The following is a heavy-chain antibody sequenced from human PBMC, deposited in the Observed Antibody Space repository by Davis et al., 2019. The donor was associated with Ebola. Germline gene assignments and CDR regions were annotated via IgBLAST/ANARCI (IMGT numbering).Heavy chain of an antibody. CDR1: GGSISSGDYY. D-gene: IGHD4-11*01. J-gene: IGHJ4*02. Sequence: LRLSCTVSGGSISSGDYYWSWIRQPPGKGLEWIGYIYYSGSTYYNPSLKSRVTISVDTSKNQFSLKLSSVTAADTAVYYCARGPTVNGLDYWGQGTLVTVSS. CDR2: IYYSGST. CDR3: ARGPTVNGLDY. V-gene: IGHV4-30-4*01.